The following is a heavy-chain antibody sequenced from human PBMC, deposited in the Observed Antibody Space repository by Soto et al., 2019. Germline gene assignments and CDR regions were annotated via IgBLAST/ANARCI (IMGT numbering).Heavy chain of an antibody. V-gene: IGHV1-46*01. CDR2: IDPSGGVT. CDR1: GYTFTKFH. D-gene: IGHD2-15*01. J-gene: IGHJ6*02. Sequence: ASVKVSCKASGYTFTKFHIHWVRQAPGQGLEWMGMIDPSGGVTRDAQRFQGRITMTSDTSTSRVYMELSSLRSEDTAVYYCARDGDIVVVVAATDDYYYGMDVWGQGTTVTVSS. CDR3: ARDGDIVVVVAATDDYYYGMDV.